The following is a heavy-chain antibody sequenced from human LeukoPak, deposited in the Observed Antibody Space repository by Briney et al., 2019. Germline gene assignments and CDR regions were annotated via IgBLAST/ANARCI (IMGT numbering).Heavy chain of an antibody. CDR2: IHNSGRT. CDR1: GGSVSSYY. J-gene: IGHJ4*02. V-gene: IGHV4-59*08. Sequence: PSETLSLTCSVSGGSVSSYYWSWIRQSPGKGLEWIGYIHNSGRTNYNPSLKSRVTGSVDTSKNQVSLRLTSVPPADTAAYYCARHGTISSESYFDYWGQGALVTVSS. D-gene: IGHD1-14*01. CDR3: ARHGTISSESYFDY.